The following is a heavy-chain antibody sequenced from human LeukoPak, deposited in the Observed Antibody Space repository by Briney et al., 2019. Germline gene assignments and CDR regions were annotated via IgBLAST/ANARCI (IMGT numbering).Heavy chain of an antibody. J-gene: IGHJ6*02. V-gene: IGHV3-30*03. CDR1: GFTFSSYG. CDR3: ARKRAEDGLDV. Sequence: GGSLRLSCAASGFTFSSYGMHWVRQAPGKGLEWVAVISYDGSNKYYADSVKGRFIVSRENAKNSLYLQMNSLRAGDTAVYYCARKRAEDGLDVWGQGTTVTVSS. CDR2: ISYDGSNK.